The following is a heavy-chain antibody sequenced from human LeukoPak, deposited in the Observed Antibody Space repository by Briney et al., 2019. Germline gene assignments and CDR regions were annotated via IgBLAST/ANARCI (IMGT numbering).Heavy chain of an antibody. CDR1: GFTFSSYG. D-gene: IGHD3-22*01. CDR3: AKVETSSGSAGGDY. CDR2: IRYDGSNK. V-gene: IGHV3-30*02. Sequence: GGSLRLSCAASGFTFSSYGMHWVRQAPGKGLEWVAFIRYDGSNKYYADSVKGRFTISRDNSKNTLYLQMNSLRAEDTAVYYCAKVETSSGSAGGDYWGQGTLVTVSS. J-gene: IGHJ4*02.